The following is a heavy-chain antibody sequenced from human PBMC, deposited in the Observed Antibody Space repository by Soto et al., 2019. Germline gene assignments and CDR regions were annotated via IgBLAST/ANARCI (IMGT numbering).Heavy chain of an antibody. CDR2: IIPIFGTA. Sequence: VKVSCKASGGTFSSYAISWVRQAPGQGLEWMGGIIPIFGTANYAQKFQGRVTITADESTSTAYMELSSLRSEDTAVYYCARVVGGYYYFFDYWGQGTLVTVSS. V-gene: IGHV1-69*13. J-gene: IGHJ4*02. CDR3: ARVVGGYYYFFDY. CDR1: GGTFSSYA. D-gene: IGHD3-22*01.